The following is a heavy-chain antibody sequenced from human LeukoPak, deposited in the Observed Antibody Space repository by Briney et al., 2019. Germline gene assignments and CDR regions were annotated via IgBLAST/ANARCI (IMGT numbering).Heavy chain of an antibody. CDR2: MNPNSGNT. Sequence: ASVKVSCKASGYTFTSYDINWVRQAAGQGLEWMGWMNPNSGNTGYAQKFQGRITMSRNTSISTAYMELSSLTSEDTAVYFCARRYDSGSYHLPHWGQGTLVTVSS. CDR3: ARRYDSGSYHLPH. V-gene: IGHV1-8*01. D-gene: IGHD3-10*01. CDR1: GYTFTSYD. J-gene: IGHJ4*02.